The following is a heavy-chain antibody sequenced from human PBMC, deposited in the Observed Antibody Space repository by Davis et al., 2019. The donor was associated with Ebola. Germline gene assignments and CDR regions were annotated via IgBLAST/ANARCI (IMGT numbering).Heavy chain of an antibody. V-gene: IGHV4-34*01. D-gene: IGHD3-3*02. Sequence: MPSETLSLTCTIYGGSFSGYYWSWIRQPPGKGLEWLGEVSHSGYSNYNPSLKSRVTMSVDMSKNQFSLTLTSVSAADTAVYYCAKGPFVAFDWGQGTQVTVSS. CDR3: AKGPFVAFD. J-gene: IGHJ4*02. CDR2: VSHSGYS. CDR1: GGSFSGYY.